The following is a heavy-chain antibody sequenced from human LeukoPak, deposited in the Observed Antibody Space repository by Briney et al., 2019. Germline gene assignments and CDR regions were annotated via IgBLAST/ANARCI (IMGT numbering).Heavy chain of an antibody. Sequence: PGGSLRLSCAASGLIFSNYGFHWVRQAPGKGLEWVTVIWFDGSKAYYADSVGGRFTISRDDSKNTLYLQMNDLRDEDTAVYYCTTSSPQNYFDYWGQGTPVTVSS. CDR2: IWFDGSKA. V-gene: IGHV3-33*01. CDR3: TTSSPQNYFDY. J-gene: IGHJ4*02. D-gene: IGHD1-1*01. CDR1: GLIFSNYG.